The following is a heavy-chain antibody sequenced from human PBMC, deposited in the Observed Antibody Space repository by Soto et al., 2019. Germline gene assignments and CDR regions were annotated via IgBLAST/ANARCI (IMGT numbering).Heavy chain of an antibody. V-gene: IGHV3-30*18. CDR2: ISYDGSNK. CDR1: GFTFSSYG. D-gene: IGHD5-12*01. Sequence: GGSLRLSCAASGFTFSSYGMHWVRQAPGKGLEWVAVISYDGSNKYYADSVKGRFTISRDNSKNTLYLQMNSLRAEDTAVYYCAKEERWLQPNYYYYYGMDVWGQGTTATVSS. J-gene: IGHJ6*02. CDR3: AKEERWLQPNYYYYYGMDV.